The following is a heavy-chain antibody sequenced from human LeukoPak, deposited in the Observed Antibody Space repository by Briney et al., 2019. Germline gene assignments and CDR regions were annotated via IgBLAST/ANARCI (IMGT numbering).Heavy chain of an antibody. CDR3: ARDGIAVAVVYFDY. CDR1: GFTFSSYS. Sequence: MAGGSLRLSCAASGFTFSSYSMNWVRPAPGKGLEWVSSISSSSSYIYYADSVKGRFTISRDNAKNSLYLQMNSLRAEDTAAYYCARDGIAVAVVYFDYWGQGTLVTVSS. V-gene: IGHV3-21*01. D-gene: IGHD6-19*01. CDR2: ISSSSSYI. J-gene: IGHJ4*02.